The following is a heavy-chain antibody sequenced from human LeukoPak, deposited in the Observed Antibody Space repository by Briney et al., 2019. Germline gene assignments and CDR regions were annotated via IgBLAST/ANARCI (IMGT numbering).Heavy chain of an antibody. CDR1: GGSFSGYY. CDR2: IYYSGST. V-gene: IGHV4-34*01. J-gene: IGHJ5*02. D-gene: IGHD3-10*01. Sequence: SETLSLTCAVYGGSFSGYYWSWIRQPPGKGLEWIGSIYYSGSTYYNPSLKSRVTISVDTSKNQFSLKLSSVTAADTAVYYCASVGDLGPWGQGTLVTVSS. CDR3: ASVGDLGP.